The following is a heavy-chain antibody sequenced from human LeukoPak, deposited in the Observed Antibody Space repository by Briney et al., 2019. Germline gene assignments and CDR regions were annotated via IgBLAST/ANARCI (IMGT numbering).Heavy chain of an antibody. Sequence: SETLSLTCTVSGYSISSGYYWGWIRQPPGKGLEWIGSIYHSGSTYYNPSLKSRVTISVDTSKNQFSLKLSSVTAAGTAVYYCARGVAAAGTGWFDPWGQGTLVTVSS. CDR1: GYSISSGYY. D-gene: IGHD6-13*01. J-gene: IGHJ5*02. CDR2: IYHSGST. CDR3: ARGVAAAGTGWFDP. V-gene: IGHV4-38-2*02.